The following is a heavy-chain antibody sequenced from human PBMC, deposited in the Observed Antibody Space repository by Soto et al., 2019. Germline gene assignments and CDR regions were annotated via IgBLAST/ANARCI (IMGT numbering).Heavy chain of an antibody. V-gene: IGHV5-51*01. CDR2: IYPGDSDT. CDR1: GYSFTNYW. J-gene: IGHJ4*02. CDR3: ARGVEYTSTWPVSAYYFDY. Sequence: GESLKISCKGSGYSFTNYWIGWVRQMPGKGLEWMGIIYPGDSDTRYSPSFQGQVTISADKSITTAYLQWSSLKASDTAMYYCARGVEYTSTWPVSAYYFDYWGQGTLVTVSS. D-gene: IGHD6-13*01.